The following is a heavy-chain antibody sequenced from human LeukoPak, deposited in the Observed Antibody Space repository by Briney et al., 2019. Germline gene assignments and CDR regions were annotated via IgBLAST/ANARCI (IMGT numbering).Heavy chain of an antibody. CDR1: GFTFSSYS. D-gene: IGHD6-13*01. CDR3: AREQQLVFDY. V-gene: IGHV3-48*01. J-gene: IGHJ4*02. Sequence: GGSLRLSCAVSGFTFSSYSMNWVRQAPGKGLEGVSYISSSSSTIYYADSVKGRFTISRDNAKNSLYLQMNSLRAEDTAVYYCAREQQLVFDYWGQGTLVTVSS. CDR2: ISSSSSTI.